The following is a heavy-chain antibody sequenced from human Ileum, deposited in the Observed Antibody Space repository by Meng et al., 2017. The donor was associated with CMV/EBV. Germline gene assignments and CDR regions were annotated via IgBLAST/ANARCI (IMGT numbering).Heavy chain of an antibody. J-gene: IGHJ4*02. Sequence: QVQLQESGPGLVRRSETLSLTCTVYSDSMTVYYWSWIRRPPGKGLEWIGYIDSRGNTNYNPSLESRVTISVDTSKKSFSLKLSSVTAADTAIYYCVRGGNGDGNWRYYFDYWGQGTLVTVSS. CDR3: VRGGNGDGNWRYYFDY. CDR2: IDSRGNT. V-gene: IGHV4-59*01. D-gene: IGHD2-8*01. CDR1: SDSMTVYY.